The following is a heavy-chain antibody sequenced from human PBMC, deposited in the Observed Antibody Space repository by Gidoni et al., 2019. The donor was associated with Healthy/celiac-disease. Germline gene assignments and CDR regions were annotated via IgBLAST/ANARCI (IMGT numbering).Heavy chain of an antibody. J-gene: IGHJ6*02. CDR2: RNPNSGNT. CDR1: GNPFTSYD. CDR3: ARGRSLSGMDV. V-gene: IGHV1-8*01. Sequence: HVQPVQSGAAGTKPGDQVMVACNAFGNPFTSYDTSWVRQATGQGLEWMGWRNPNSGNTGYAQKFQGRVTMNRNTSISTAYMELSSLRSEDTAVYYCARGRSLSGMDVWGQGTTVTVSS.